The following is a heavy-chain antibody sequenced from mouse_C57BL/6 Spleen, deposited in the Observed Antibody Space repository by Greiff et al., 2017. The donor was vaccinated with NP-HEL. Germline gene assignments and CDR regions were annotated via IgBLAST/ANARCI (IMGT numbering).Heavy chain of an antibody. J-gene: IGHJ4*01. CDR1: GFSLTSYG. V-gene: IGHV2-2*01. D-gene: IGHD2-10*01. Sequence: VQLQESGPGLVQPSPSLSITCTVSGFSLTSYGVHWVRQSPGKGLEWLGVIWRGGGTAYNAAFISRLSISKDNSKSQVFFKMNILQADDTAIYYCATFLLYYAMDYWGQGTSVTVSS. CDR3: ATFLLYYAMDY. CDR2: IWRGGGT.